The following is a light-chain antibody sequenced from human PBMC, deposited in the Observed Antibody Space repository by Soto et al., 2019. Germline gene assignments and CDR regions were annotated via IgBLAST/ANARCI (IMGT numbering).Light chain of an antibody. Sequence: ETVMTRSPVTLSASPGESATLSCMASQSVDNNVAWYQQKPGQAPRLLIVGSFARATGIPARFSGSGSGTEFTLTISSLQPDDFATYYCQHYNSYSPITFGLGTRLEIK. CDR1: QSVDNN. CDR2: GSF. CDR3: QHYNSYSPIT. V-gene: IGKV3-15*01. J-gene: IGKJ5*01.